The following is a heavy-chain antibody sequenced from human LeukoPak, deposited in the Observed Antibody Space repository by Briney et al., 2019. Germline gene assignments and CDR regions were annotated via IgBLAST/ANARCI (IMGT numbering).Heavy chain of an antibody. J-gene: IGHJ1*01. V-gene: IGHV3-23*01. Sequence: QAGGSLRLSCAASGFTFSSYAMSWVRQAPGKGLEWVSAISGSGGSTYYADSVKGRFTISRDNSKNTLYLQMNSLRAEDTAVYYCAKVSGYSSGWNEYFQHWGQGTLVTVSS. D-gene: IGHD6-19*01. CDR1: GFTFSSYA. CDR3: AKVSGYSSGWNEYFQH. CDR2: ISGSGGST.